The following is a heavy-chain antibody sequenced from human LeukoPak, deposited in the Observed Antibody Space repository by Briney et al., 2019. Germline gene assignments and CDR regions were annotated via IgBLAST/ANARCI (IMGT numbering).Heavy chain of an antibody. CDR1: GYTFTGYY. V-gene: IGHV1-2*06. CDR2: INPNSGGT. Sequence: ASVKVPCKASGYTFTGYYMHWVRQAPGQGLEWMGRINPNSGGTNYAQKFQGRVTMTRDTSISTAYMELSRLRSDDTAVYYCARDGSFGYSYGSDYWGQGTLVTVSS. D-gene: IGHD5-18*01. J-gene: IGHJ4*02. CDR3: ARDGSFGYSYGSDY.